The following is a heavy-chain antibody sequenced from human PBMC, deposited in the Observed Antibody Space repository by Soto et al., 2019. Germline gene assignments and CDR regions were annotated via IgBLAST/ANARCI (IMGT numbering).Heavy chain of an antibody. D-gene: IGHD2-15*01. V-gene: IGHV3-23*01. CDR2: ISGSGGST. J-gene: IGHJ6*03. CDR1: GFTFSSYA. CDR3: ANSYCSGGSCDPYYMDV. Sequence: GGSLRLSCAASGFTFSSYAMTWVRQAPGKGLEWVSAISGSGGSTYYADSVKGRFTISRVNSKNTLYLQMNSLRAEDTAVYYCANSYCSGGSCDPYYMDVWGKGTTVTVSS.